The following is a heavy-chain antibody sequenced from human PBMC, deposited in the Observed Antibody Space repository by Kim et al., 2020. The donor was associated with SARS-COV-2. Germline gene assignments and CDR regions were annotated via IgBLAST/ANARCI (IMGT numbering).Heavy chain of an antibody. J-gene: IGHJ5*02. CDR1: GGTFSSYA. Sequence: SVKVSCKASGGTFSSYAISWVRQAPGQGLEWMGGIIPIFGKANNAQKFQGRVTITADKYTSTAYMELSSLRSEDTAVYYCARGLRTLWFGRFDPWGQGTLVTVSS. V-gene: IGHV1-69*06. CDR2: IIPIFGKA. CDR3: ARGLRTLWFGRFDP. D-gene: IGHD3-10*01.